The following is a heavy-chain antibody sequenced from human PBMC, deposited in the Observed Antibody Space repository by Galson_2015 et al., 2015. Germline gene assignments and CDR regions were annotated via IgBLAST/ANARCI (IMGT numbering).Heavy chain of an antibody. D-gene: IGHD7-27*01. CDR2: IWYDGSNK. Sequence: SLRLSCAASGFTFSTYGMHWVRQAPGKGLEWVGVIWYDGSNKYYADSVKGRFTIFRDNSKNALFLQMDSLRAEDTAMYYCARDGELSPSDGFDIWGQGTMVTVSS. J-gene: IGHJ3*02. CDR1: GFTFSTYG. CDR3: ARDGELSPSDGFDI. V-gene: IGHV3-33*01.